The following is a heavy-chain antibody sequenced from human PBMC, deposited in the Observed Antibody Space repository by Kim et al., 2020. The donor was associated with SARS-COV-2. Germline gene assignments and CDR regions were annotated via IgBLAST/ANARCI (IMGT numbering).Heavy chain of an antibody. CDR1: GFTFSSYW. CDR2: IKQDGSEK. J-gene: IGHJ3*02. V-gene: IGHV3-7*01. D-gene: IGHD3-3*01. Sequence: GGSLRLSCAASGFTFSSYWMSWVRQAPGKGLEWVANIKQDGSEKYYVDSVKGRFTISRDNAKNSLYLQMNSLRAEDTAVYYCARGQGPAGPYSERITIFGVVTYAFDIWGQGTMVTVSS. CDR3: ARGQGPAGPYSERITIFGVVTYAFDI.